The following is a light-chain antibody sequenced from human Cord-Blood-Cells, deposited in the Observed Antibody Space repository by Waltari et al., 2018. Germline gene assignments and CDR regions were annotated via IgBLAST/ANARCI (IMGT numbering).Light chain of an antibody. J-gene: IGLJ3*02. CDR2: EGS. V-gene: IGLV2-23*01. CDR1: SSDVGSYNL. Sequence: QSALTQPASVSGSPGQSITISCTGTSSDVGSYNLVSWYQQHPGKAPKLMIYEGSKRPSGFSNRFSGSRSGNTASLTISGLQAEDEADYYGCSKAGGGVFGGGTKLTVL. CDR3: CSKAGGGV.